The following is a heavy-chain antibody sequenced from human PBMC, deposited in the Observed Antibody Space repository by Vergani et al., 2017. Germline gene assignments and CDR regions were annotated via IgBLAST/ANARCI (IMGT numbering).Heavy chain of an antibody. V-gene: IGHV7-4-1*02. CDR2: INTNTGNP. D-gene: IGHD4-17*01. CDR3: ARGLAKNYGDYVGYY. J-gene: IGHJ4*02. CDR1: GFRFREHG. Sequence: VQLLESGGGSVQPGESLRLSCVASGFRFREHGMNWVRQAPGQGLEWMGWINTNTGNPTYAQGFTGRFVFSLDTSVSTAYLQISSLKAEDTAVYYCARGLAKNYGDYVGYYWGQGTLVTVSP.